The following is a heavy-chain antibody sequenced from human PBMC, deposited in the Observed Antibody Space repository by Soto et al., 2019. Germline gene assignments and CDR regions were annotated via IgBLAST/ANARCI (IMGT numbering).Heavy chain of an antibody. J-gene: IGHJ4*02. CDR2: IYPGDSDT. Sequence: GDSLKISCKASVFTFTSYWIARVRQMPGKGLEWMGLIYPGDSDTSYSPSFQGQVTISAGKSINTAYLQWSSLKASDTAMYYCATHEGACSSTSCSNCYCRGQGTLVTVSS. V-gene: IGHV5-51*01. D-gene: IGHD2-2*01. CDR1: VFTFTSYW. CDR3: ATHEGACSSTSCSNCYC.